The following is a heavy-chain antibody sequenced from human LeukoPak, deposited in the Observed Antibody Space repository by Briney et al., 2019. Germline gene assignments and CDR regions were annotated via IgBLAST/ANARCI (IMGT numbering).Heavy chain of an antibody. CDR1: GFTFTTYA. CDR3: AKDRNYDILTGYYDEYFQH. V-gene: IGHV3-23*01. D-gene: IGHD3-9*01. CDR2: IIGSGRDT. Sequence: GGSLRLSCGASGFTFTTYAMNWVRQAPGKRLEWVSSIIGSGRDTYYADSVKGRITISRDNSKNTVYLQMNSLRAEDTALYYCAKDRNYDILTGYYDEYFQHWGQGTLVTVSS. J-gene: IGHJ1*01.